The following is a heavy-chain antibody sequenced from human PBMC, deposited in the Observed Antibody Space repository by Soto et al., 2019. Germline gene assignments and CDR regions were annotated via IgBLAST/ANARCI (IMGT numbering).Heavy chain of an antibody. Sequence: YSVCWGNIRNVGDCWSWNRKHPGKGLEWIGYISYSGSTYYNPSLKSRVIISVDTSKNQFFLKLSSVTAADTAVYYCAQAGSLVGEGDYYFDYWGQGTLVTVSP. CDR1: WGNIRNVGDC. V-gene: IGHV4-31*03. D-gene: IGHD3-10*01. CDR3: AQAGSLVGEGDYYFDY. CDR2: ISYSGST. J-gene: IGHJ4*02.